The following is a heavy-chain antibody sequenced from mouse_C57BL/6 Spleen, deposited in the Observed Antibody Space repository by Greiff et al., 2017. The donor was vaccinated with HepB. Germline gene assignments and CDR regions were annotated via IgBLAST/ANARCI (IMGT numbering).Heavy chain of an antibody. V-gene: IGHV1-80*01. CDR2: IYPGDGDT. J-gene: IGHJ4*01. CDR1: GYAFSSYW. D-gene: IGHD2-4*01. CDR3: ARGVDYDSYYYAMDY. Sequence: QVQLKQSGAELVKPGASVKISCKASGYAFSSYWMNWVKQRPGKGLEWIGQIYPGDGDTNYNGKFKGKATLTADKSSSTAYMQLSSLTSEDSAVYFCARGVDYDSYYYAMDYWGQGTSVTVSS.